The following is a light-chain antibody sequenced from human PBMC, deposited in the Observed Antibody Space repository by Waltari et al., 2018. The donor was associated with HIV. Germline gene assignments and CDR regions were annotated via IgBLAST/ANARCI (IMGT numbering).Light chain of an antibody. CDR3: SSYTSSNTLVV. CDR1: SSDVGGYNY. J-gene: IGLJ2*01. CDR2: EVS. V-gene: IGLV2-14*01. Sequence: QSALTQPASVSGSPGQSITISCTGTSSDVGGYNYVSWYQQHPGKAPKLMIYEVSNRPSGVSNRFSGSKSGNTASLTISGLQAEDEADYYCSSYTSSNTLVVFGGGTKLTVV.